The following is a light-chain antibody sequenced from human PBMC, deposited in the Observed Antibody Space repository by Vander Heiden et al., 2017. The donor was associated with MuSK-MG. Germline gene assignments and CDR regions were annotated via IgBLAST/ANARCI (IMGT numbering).Light chain of an antibody. Sequence: DIQMTQSPSSLSASVGDRVTITCRASQSISSYLNWYQQKPGKAPKLLIYAASSLQSGVPSSFSGSGSGTDFTLTISSLQPEDFATYYCQQSYSTPPVYTFGQGTKLEIK. J-gene: IGKJ2*01. V-gene: IGKV1-39*01. CDR1: QSISSY. CDR3: QQSYSTPPVYT. CDR2: AAS.